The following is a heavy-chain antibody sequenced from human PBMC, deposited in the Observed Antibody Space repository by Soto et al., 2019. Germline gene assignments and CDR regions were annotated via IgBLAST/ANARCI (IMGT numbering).Heavy chain of an antibody. CDR2: VYYRGNA. Sequence: SETLSLTCSVSDDSINSDKYYWGWIRQPPGKGLEWIGSVYYRGNAYYNPSLQTRVTISLDKSKSQFSLKLNSVTAADSAVYFCARLEGMATISYYFDFWGPGALVTVSS. CDR3: ARLEGMATISYYFDF. V-gene: IGHV4-39*01. CDR1: DDSINSDKYY. D-gene: IGHD2-8*01. J-gene: IGHJ4*02.